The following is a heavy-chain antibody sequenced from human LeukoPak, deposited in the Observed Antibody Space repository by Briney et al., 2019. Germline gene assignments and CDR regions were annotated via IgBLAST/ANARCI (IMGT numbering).Heavy chain of an antibody. Sequence: SETLSLTCTVSGGSISSGGYYWSWIRQHPGKGLEWIGYIYYSGSTYCNPSLKSRVTISVDTSKNQFSLKLSSVTAADTAVYYCASGNDYSNPIDYWGQGTLVTVSS. CDR3: ASGNDYSNPIDY. J-gene: IGHJ4*02. CDR2: IYYSGST. V-gene: IGHV4-31*03. CDR1: GGSISSGGYY. D-gene: IGHD4-11*01.